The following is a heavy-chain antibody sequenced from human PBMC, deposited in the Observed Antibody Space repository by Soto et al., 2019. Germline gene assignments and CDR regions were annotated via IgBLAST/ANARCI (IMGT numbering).Heavy chain of an antibody. CDR2: ISGSGGST. CDR3: AKGSASGSPYYFDY. J-gene: IGHJ4*02. CDR1: GFTFSNYA. D-gene: IGHD6-25*01. V-gene: IGHV3-23*01. Sequence: EVQLLGSGGGLVEPGGSLRLCCAASGFTFSNYAMSWVRQAPGKGLEWISAISGSGGSTYHADSVKGRFAISRDNSKNTLYLQMHSLKVEDTAVYYCAKGSASGSPYYFDYWGQGTLVTVSS.